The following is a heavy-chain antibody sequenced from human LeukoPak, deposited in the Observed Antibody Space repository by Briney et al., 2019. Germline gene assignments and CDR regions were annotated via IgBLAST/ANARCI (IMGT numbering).Heavy chain of an antibody. Sequence: GGSLRLSCAASGFTFRSYAMNWVRQAPGKGLEWVSSISGSGGNTYYADSVKGRFTISRDNSKNTLYLQMNSRRGEDTAVYYCAKVGSSWWLDYWGQGTLVTVSS. D-gene: IGHD6-13*01. CDR1: GFTFRSYA. CDR3: AKVGSSWWLDY. V-gene: IGHV3-23*01. CDR2: ISGSGGNT. J-gene: IGHJ4*02.